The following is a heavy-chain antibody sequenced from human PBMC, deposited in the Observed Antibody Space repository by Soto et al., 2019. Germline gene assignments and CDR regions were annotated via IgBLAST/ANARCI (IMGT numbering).Heavy chain of an antibody. V-gene: IGHV1-69*13. CDR3: ARAYCSGGSCHGDYYYGMDV. D-gene: IGHD2-15*01. Sequence: SVKVSCKASGGTFSSYAISWVRQAPGQGLEWMGGIIPIFGTANYAQKFQGRVTITADESTSTAYMELSSLRSEDTAVYYCARAYCSGGSCHGDYYYGMDVWGQGTTVTVSS. CDR2: IIPIFGTA. CDR1: GGTFSSYA. J-gene: IGHJ6*02.